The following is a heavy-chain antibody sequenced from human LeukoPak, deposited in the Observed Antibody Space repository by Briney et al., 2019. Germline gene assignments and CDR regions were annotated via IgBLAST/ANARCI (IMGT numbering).Heavy chain of an antibody. CDR1: GFSFGNHA. Sequence: PGGSLRLSSAASGFSFGNHAMNWVGQAPGKGLEGFSYISGSSSIIYYADSVKGRFTISRDNAKNSLYLQMNNLRPEDTALYYCARDQRPKKYFYDSSGSSAYWGQGTLVTVSS. CDR2: ISGSSSII. J-gene: IGHJ4*02. V-gene: IGHV3-48*04. CDR3: ARDQRPKKYFYDSSGSSAY. D-gene: IGHD3-22*01.